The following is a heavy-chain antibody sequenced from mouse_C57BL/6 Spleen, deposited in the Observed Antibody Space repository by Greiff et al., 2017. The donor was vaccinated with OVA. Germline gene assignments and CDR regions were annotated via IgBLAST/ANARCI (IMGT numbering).Heavy chain of an antibody. J-gene: IGHJ2*01. Sequence: QVQLQQPGTELVKPGASVKLSCKASGYTFTSYWMHWVKQRPGQGLEWIGRIDPNSGGTKYNEKFKSKATLTVDKPSSTAYMQLSSLTSEDSAVYYCAGGGLLDYFGYWGQCTTLTVSS. CDR1: GYTFTSYW. CDR3: AGGGLLDYFGY. D-gene: IGHD1-1*01. CDR2: IDPNSGGT. V-gene: IGHV1-72*01.